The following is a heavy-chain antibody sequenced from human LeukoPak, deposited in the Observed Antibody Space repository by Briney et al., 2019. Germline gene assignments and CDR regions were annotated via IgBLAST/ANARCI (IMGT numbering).Heavy chain of an antibody. CDR1: GYTFTRYY. CDR2: INPNSGGT. CDR3: ARDIGSGYELFDY. V-gene: IGHV1-2*02. J-gene: IGHJ4*02. D-gene: IGHD5-12*01. Sequence: ASVKVSCKASGYTFTRYYMHWLRQAPGQGLEWMGWINPNSGGTNYAQKFQGRVTMTRDTSSSTAYMELSRLRSDDTAVYYCARDIGSGYELFDYWGQGTLVTVSS.